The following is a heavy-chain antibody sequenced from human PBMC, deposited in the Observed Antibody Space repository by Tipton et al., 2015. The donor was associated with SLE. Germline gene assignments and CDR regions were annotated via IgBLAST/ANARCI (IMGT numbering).Heavy chain of an antibody. CDR2: IYTSGST. Sequence: TLSLTCAVYGGSFSSYYWSWIRQPAGKGLEWIGRIYTSGSTNYNPSLKSRVTISVDTSKNQFSLKLSSVTAADTAVYYCARGHTAMVGSLYYYGMDVWGQGTTVTVSS. J-gene: IGHJ6*02. CDR3: ARGHTAMVGSLYYYGMDV. CDR1: GGSFSSYY. D-gene: IGHD5-18*01. V-gene: IGHV4-59*10.